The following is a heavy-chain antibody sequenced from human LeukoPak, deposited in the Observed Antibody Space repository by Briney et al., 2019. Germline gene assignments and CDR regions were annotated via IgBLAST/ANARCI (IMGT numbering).Heavy chain of an antibody. CDR2: ISSSSSYI. V-gene: IGHV3-21*01. CDR1: GFTFSSYS. Sequence: PGGSLRLSCAASGFTFSSYSMNWVRQAPGKGLEWVSSISSSSSYIYYADSVKGRFTISRDNAKNSLYLQMNSLRAEDTAVYYCAKEGITMIVETKRLKYFQHWGQGTLVTVSS. D-gene: IGHD3-22*01. J-gene: IGHJ1*01. CDR3: AKEGITMIVETKRLKYFQH.